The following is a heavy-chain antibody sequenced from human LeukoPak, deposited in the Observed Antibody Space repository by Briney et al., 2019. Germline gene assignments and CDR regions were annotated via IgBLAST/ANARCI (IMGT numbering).Heavy chain of an antibody. CDR1: GYTFTSCG. Sequence: GASVKVSCKASGYTFTSCGISWVRQAPGQGLEWMGWINHNSGGTNYAQKFQGWVTMTRDTSISTAYMELSRLRSDDTAVYYCARERRRWEDWLLQYYFDYWGQGTLVTASS. V-gene: IGHV1-2*04. CDR3: ARERRRWEDWLLQYYFDY. J-gene: IGHJ4*02. CDR2: INHNSGGT. D-gene: IGHD3-9*01.